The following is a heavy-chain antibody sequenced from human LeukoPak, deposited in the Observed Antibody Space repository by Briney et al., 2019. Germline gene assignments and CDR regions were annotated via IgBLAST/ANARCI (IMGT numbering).Heavy chain of an antibody. CDR2: IDTSREKI. Sequence: GGSLRLSCAASGSTFSSHGMNWVRQAPGKGLEWVAYIDTSREKIYYTDSAKGRFTISRDNARNSLFLQMYRLRAEDTAVYYCAKDFPDGSRNWGFDYWGQGTVVTVSS. CDR3: AKDFPDGSRNWGFDY. CDR1: GSTFSSHG. D-gene: IGHD3-10*01. V-gene: IGHV3-48*04. J-gene: IGHJ4*02.